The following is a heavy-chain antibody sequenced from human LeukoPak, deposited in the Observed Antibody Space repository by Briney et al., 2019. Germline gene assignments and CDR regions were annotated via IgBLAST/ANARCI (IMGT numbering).Heavy chain of an antibody. D-gene: IGHD4-11*01. Sequence: ASVKVSCKASGGTFSSYGISWVRQAPGQGLEWMGGIIPIFATANYAQKFQGRVTISTDESTSTAYMELSSLRSEDTAVYYCARRDAVTTFPWFDYWGQGTLVTVSS. CDR2: IIPIFATA. V-gene: IGHV1-69*05. CDR3: ARRDAVTTFPWFDY. CDR1: GGTFSSYG. J-gene: IGHJ4*02.